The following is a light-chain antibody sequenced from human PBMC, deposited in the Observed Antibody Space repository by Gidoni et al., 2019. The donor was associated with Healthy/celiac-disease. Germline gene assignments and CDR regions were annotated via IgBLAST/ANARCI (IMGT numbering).Light chain of an antibody. V-gene: IGKV1-9*01. CDR3: QQLSSSPLT. CDR2: AAS. Sequence: DIQLTQSPSFLSASVGDRVTITCRASQGISSYLDWYQQKPGKAPKLLIYAASTLQGGVPSRFSGSGSGTEFTLTISSLQPEDFATYSCQQLSSSPLTFGPGTKVDIK. J-gene: IGKJ3*01. CDR1: QGISSY.